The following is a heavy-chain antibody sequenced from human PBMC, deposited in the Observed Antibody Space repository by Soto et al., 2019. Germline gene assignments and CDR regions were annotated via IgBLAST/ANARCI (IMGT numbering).Heavy chain of an antibody. V-gene: IGHV3-30*18. D-gene: IGHD1-26*01. CDR2: ISYDGSNK. Sequence: QVQLVESGGGVVQPGRSLRLSCAASGFTFSSYGMHWVRQAPGKGLEWVAVISYDGSNKYYADSVKGRFTISRDNSKNTLYLQMNSLRAEDTAGYYCAKGSGSNVAIDYWGQGTLVTVSS. J-gene: IGHJ4*02. CDR1: GFTFSSYG. CDR3: AKGSGSNVAIDY.